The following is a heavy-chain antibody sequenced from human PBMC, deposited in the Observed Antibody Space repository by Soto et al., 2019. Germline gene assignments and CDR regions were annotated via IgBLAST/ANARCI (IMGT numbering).Heavy chain of an antibody. J-gene: IGHJ6*02. CDR3: AKEGLTTVTIYGMDV. V-gene: IGHV3-30*18. CDR2: ISYDGSNK. CDR1: GFTFSSYG. Sequence: QVQLVESGGGVVQPGRSLRLSCAASGFTFSSYGMHWVRQAPGKGLEWVAVISYDGSNKYYADSVKGRFTISRDNSKNTLYLQMNSLRAEDTAVYYCAKEGLTTVTIYGMDVWCQGTTVTVSS. D-gene: IGHD4-17*01.